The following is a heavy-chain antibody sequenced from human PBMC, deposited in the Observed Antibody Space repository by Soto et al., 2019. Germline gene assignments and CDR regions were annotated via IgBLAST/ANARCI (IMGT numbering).Heavy chain of an antibody. V-gene: IGHV4-34*01. J-gene: IGHJ6*02. CDR2: INHSGST. CDR3: ARGRGITGTPGMDV. Sequence: PSETLSLTCAVYGGSFSGYYWSWIRQPPGKGLEWIGEINHSGSTNYNPSLKSRVTISVDTSKNQFSLKLSSVTAADTAVYYCARGRGITGTPGMDVWGQGTTVTVSS. D-gene: IGHD1-20*01. CDR1: GGSFSGYY.